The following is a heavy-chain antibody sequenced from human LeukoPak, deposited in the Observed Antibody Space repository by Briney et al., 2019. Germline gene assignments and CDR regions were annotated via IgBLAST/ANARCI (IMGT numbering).Heavy chain of an antibody. Sequence: GGSLRLSCAASGFAFDDYAMHWVRQAPGKGLEWVSGINWSSDIIAYADSVKGRFTISRDNSKNTLYLQMNSLRAEDTAVYYCASEWELLGGPIWGQGTMVTVSS. D-gene: IGHD1-26*01. V-gene: IGHV3-9*01. CDR3: ASEWELLGGPI. CDR1: GFAFDDYA. J-gene: IGHJ3*02. CDR2: INWSSDII.